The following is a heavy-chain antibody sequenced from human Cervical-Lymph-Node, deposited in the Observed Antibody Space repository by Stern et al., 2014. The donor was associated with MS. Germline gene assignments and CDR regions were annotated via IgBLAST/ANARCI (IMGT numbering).Heavy chain of an antibody. V-gene: IGHV2-70*15. Sequence: QITLKESGPALVKPTQTLTLTCTFSGFSLSTSGMCVSWIRQPPGKALEWLARIDWDDDKYYSTSLKTRLTISKDTSKNQVVLTMTNMDPVDTATYYCARIRERYDFWSGYGYALDYWGQGTLVTVSS. CDR3: ARIRERYDFWSGYGYALDY. CDR1: GFSLSTSGMC. J-gene: IGHJ4*02. CDR2: IDWDDDK. D-gene: IGHD3-3*01.